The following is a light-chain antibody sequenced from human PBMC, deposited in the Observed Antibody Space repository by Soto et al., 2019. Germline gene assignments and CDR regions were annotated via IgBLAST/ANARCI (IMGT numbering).Light chain of an antibody. CDR3: QQYNNWPPIT. CDR2: GAS. V-gene: IGKV3-15*01. Sequence: EIVLTQSPGTLFLSPGDRASLSCRASQSVSSSYLAWYQQKPGQAPRLLIYGASTRATGIPARFSGSGSGAEFTLTISSLQSEDFAVYYCQQYNNWPPITFGQGTRLEIK. J-gene: IGKJ5*01. CDR1: QSVSSSY.